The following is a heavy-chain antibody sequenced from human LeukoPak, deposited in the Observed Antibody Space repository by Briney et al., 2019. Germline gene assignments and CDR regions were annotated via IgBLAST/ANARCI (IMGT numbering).Heavy chain of an antibody. CDR2: IYYSGST. J-gene: IGHJ4*02. Sequence: KTSETLSLTCTVSGRSISSYYWSWIRQPPGKGLEWIEFIYYSGSTNYNPSLKARAPISVDAPENQFSLKLSSVTAADTAVYYCARVEWGYAFDYWGQGTLVTVSS. CDR3: ARVEWGYAFDY. D-gene: IGHD5-12*01. CDR1: GRSISSYY. V-gene: IGHV4-59*01.